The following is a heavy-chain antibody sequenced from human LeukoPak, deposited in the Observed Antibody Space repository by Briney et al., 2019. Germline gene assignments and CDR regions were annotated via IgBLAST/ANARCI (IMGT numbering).Heavy chain of an antibody. J-gene: IGHJ4*02. D-gene: IGHD4-17*01. Sequence: HPGGSLRLSCAASGFTFSSYAMSWVRQAPGKGLEWVSAISGRATNTYYADSVKGRFTISRGNSKSMLYLQMNSLRAEDTAVYYCAKDPSGNLDVDDYGHYWGQGTLVTVSS. CDR2: ISGRATNT. CDR1: GFTFSSYA. V-gene: IGHV3-23*01. CDR3: AKDPSGNLDVDDYGHY.